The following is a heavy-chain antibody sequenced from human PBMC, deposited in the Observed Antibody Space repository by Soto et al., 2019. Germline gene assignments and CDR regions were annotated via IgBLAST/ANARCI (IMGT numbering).Heavy chain of an antibody. J-gene: IGHJ5*02. D-gene: IGHD1-1*01. CDR1: GDSVSSNSAA. V-gene: IGHV6-1*01. CDR3: VRVDWNDAGS. CDR2: TRYTSKWYT. Sequence: LSQTLSLTCAISGDSVSSNSAAWEWIRQSPSRGLEWLGRTRYTSKWYTEYAESVKSRITINADTSKNHFSLQLRSVTPEDTAVYYCVRVDWNDAGSWGQGTQVTVSS.